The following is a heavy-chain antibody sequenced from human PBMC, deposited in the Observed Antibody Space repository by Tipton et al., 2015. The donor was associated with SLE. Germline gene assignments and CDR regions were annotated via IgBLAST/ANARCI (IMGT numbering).Heavy chain of an antibody. V-gene: IGHV4-34*01. CDR2: INHGRST. D-gene: IGHD3-10*01. CDR1: GGSFSGYY. Sequence: TLSLTCAVYGGSFSGYYWSWIRQSPGKGLEWIGEINHGRSTNYNPSLKSRVTISLGTSRNQFSLRLKSVTAADTAVYYCATNLILEGVPEYWAQGSLVTVSS. J-gene: IGHJ1*01. CDR3: ATNLILEGVPEY.